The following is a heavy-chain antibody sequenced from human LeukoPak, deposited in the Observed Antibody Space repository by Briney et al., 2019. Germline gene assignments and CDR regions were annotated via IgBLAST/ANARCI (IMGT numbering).Heavy chain of an antibody. CDR1: GFTFSSYA. Sequence: PGGSLRLSCAASGFTFSSYAMSWVRQAPGKGLEWVAVISYDGSNKYYADSVKGRFTISRDNSKNTLYLQMNSLRAEDTAVYYCAKDYYYDSSGYYYGYFDYWGQGTLVTVSS. CDR2: ISYDGSNK. CDR3: AKDYYYDSSGYYYGYFDY. D-gene: IGHD3-22*01. V-gene: IGHV3-30*18. J-gene: IGHJ4*02.